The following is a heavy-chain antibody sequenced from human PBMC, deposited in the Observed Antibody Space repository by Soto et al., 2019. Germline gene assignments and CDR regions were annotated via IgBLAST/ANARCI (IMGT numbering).Heavy chain of an antibody. Sequence: SETLSLTCTVSVGSISSYYWSWIRQPPGKGLEWIGYIYYSGSTNYNPSLKSRVTISVDTSKNQFSLKLSSVTAADTAVYYCARDRGVRGVIITWGAFDIWGQGTMVTVSS. CDR1: VGSISSYY. CDR2: IYYSGST. V-gene: IGHV4-59*01. J-gene: IGHJ3*02. D-gene: IGHD3-10*01. CDR3: ARDRGVRGVIITWGAFDI.